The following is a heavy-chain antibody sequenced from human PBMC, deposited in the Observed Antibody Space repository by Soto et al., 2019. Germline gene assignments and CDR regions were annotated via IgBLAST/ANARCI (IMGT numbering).Heavy chain of an antibody. Sequence: ASETLSLTCAVYGGSFSGYYWSWVRPPPGKGLEGIGGINHSGSTKYNPSLKRRGTISVDTSKNQFSLKLSSVTAADTAVYYCARGPVDTAMADFDYWGQGTLVTVSS. CDR1: GGSFSGYY. CDR2: INHSGST. V-gene: IGHV4-34*01. J-gene: IGHJ4*02. CDR3: ARGPVDTAMADFDY. D-gene: IGHD5-18*01.